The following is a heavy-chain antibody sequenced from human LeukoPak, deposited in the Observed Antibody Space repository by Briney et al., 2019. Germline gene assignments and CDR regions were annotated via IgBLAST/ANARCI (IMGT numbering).Heavy chain of an antibody. CDR2: ISYDGSNK. J-gene: IGHJ5*02. CDR3: ARDGITIFGVYYNWFDP. Sequence: GRSLRLSCAASGFTFSSYAMHWVRQAPGKGLEWVAVISYDGSNKYYADSVKGRFTISRDNSKNTLYLQMNSLRAEDTAVYYCARDGITIFGVYYNWFDPWGQGTLVTVSS. V-gene: IGHV3-30*01. CDR1: GFTFSSYA. D-gene: IGHD3-3*01.